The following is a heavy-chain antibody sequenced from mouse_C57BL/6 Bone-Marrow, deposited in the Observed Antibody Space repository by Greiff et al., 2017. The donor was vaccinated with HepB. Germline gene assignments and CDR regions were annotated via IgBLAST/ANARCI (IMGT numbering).Heavy chain of an antibody. CDR3: AREGKGTTVVATDAMDY. CDR2: INPSTGGT. V-gene: IGHV1-42*01. CDR1: GYSFTGYY. J-gene: IGHJ4*01. D-gene: IGHD1-1*01. Sequence: EVKLQQSGPELVKPGASVKISCKASGYSFTGYYMNWVKQSPEKSLEWIGEINPSTGGTTYNQKFKAKATLTVDKSSSTAYMQLKSLTSEDSAVYYCAREGKGTTVVATDAMDYWGQGTSVTVSS.